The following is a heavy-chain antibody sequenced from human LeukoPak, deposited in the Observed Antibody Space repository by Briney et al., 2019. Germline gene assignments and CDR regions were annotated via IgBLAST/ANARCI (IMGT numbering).Heavy chain of an antibody. CDR3: ARATYRYYDILTGYYGYFDY. Sequence: SETLSLTCTVSGGSISSSSYFWGWIRQPPGKGLEWIGSIYYSGSTYYNPSLKSRVTISVDTSKNQFSLKLSSVTAADTAVYYCARATYRYYDILTGYYGYFDYRGQGTLVTVSS. CDR2: IYYSGST. V-gene: IGHV4-39*07. CDR1: GGSISSSSYF. J-gene: IGHJ4*02. D-gene: IGHD3-9*01.